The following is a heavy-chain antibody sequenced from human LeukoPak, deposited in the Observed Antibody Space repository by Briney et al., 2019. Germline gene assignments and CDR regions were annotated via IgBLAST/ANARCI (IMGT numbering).Heavy chain of an antibody. V-gene: IGHV3-43*02. D-gene: IGHD2/OR15-2a*01. Sequence: PGGSLRLSCAASGFTFDDYARHWVRQAPGKGLEWVSLISGDGGSTYYADSVKGRFTISRDNSKNSLYLQMNSLGTEDTALYYCATSDFAAHFDYWGQGTLVTVSS. CDR1: GFTFDDYA. CDR2: ISGDGGST. CDR3: ATSDFAAHFDY. J-gene: IGHJ4*02.